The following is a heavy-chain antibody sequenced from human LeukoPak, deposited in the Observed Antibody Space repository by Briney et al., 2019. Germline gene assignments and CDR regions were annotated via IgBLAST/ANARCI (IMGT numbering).Heavy chain of an antibody. CDR3: ARPLPGYSSGWYPFDY. V-gene: IGHV4-39*01. J-gene: IGHJ4*02. CDR1: GGSISSSSYY. CDR2: IYYSGST. D-gene: IGHD6-19*01. Sequence: SETLSLTCTVSGGSISSSSYYWGWIRQPPGKGLEWIGSIYYSGSTYYNPSLKGRVTISVDTSKNQFSLKLSSVTAADTAVYYCARPLPGYSSGWYPFDYWGQGTLVTVSS.